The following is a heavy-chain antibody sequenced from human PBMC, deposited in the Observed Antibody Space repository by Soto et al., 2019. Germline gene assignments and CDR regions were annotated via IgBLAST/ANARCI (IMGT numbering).Heavy chain of an antibody. Sequence: QVQLVQSGAEVKKPGASVKVSCKASGYTFTSYYMHWVRQAPGQGLEWMGIINPSGGSTSYAQKFQGRVTMTRDTSTSTVYMELRSLRSEDTAVYYCARAGPVATTHNWFDPWGQGTLVTVSS. J-gene: IGHJ5*02. D-gene: IGHD5-12*01. CDR2: INPSGGST. V-gene: IGHV1-46*03. CDR1: GYTFTSYY. CDR3: ARAGPVATTHNWFDP.